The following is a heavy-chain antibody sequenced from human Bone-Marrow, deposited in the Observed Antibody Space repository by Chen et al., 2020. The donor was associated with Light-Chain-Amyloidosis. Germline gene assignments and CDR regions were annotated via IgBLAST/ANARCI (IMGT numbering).Heavy chain of an antibody. CDR2: IYPDDSDA. CDR1: GYTFPNYW. D-gene: IGHD5-12*01. V-gene: IGHV5-51*01. CDR3: ARRRDGYNFDY. Sequence: EVQLEQPGPEVNQPGESLKISCKGSGYTFPNYWIGWVRQMPGKGPEWMGVIYPDDSDARYSPSFEGQVTISADKSITTAYLQWRSLKASDTAMYYCARRRDGYNFDYWGQGTLVTVSS. J-gene: IGHJ4*02.